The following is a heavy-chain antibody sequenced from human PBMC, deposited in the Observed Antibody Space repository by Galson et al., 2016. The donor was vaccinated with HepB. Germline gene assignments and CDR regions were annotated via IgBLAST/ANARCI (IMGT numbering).Heavy chain of an antibody. D-gene: IGHD3-10*01. CDR2: IYWDDDK. V-gene: IGHV2-5*02. CDR3: ARVIRVVVYPDGFDP. CDR1: GFSLSTSKMG. J-gene: IGHJ5*02. Sequence: PALVKPTQTLTLTCTFSGFSLSTSKMGVGWIRQPPGRALEWLALIYWDDDKRYSPSLKSRLSITKDTTKNQVVLTMTNMDPVDTSAYYGARVIRVVVYPDGFDPCGQGTLVTVSS.